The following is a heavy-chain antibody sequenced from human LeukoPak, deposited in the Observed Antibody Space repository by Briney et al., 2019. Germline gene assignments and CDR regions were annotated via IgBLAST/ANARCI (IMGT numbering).Heavy chain of an antibody. V-gene: IGHV3-23*01. D-gene: IGHD6-19*01. Sequence: PGGSLTLSCAASGFTFSTYTMSWVRQAPRKGLEWVSGISNSGGRTYYAESVKGRFTISRDNSKNTLYPQMNSLRAEDTAVYYCARTDGGWYGYWGQGTLVTVSS. CDR2: ISNSGGRT. CDR3: ARTDGGWYGY. CDR1: GFTFSTYT. J-gene: IGHJ4*02.